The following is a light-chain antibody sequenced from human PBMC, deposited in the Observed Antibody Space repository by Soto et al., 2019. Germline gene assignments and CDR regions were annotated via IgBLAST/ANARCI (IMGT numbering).Light chain of an antibody. Sequence: QSVLTQPASVSGSPGQSIIISCTGTSSDVGGYNYVSWYQQHPGKAPKLMIYEVSNRPSGVSNRFSGSKSGNTASLTISGLQAEDEADYYCSSFTSTSTVLFGGGTKLTVL. CDR3: SSFTSTSTVL. V-gene: IGLV2-14*01. J-gene: IGLJ2*01. CDR2: EVS. CDR1: SSDVGGYNY.